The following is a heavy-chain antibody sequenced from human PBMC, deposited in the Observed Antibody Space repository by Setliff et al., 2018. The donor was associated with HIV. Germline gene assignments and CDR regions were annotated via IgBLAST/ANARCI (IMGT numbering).Heavy chain of an antibody. CDR3: ARHYQHSWVGVDYYFMDV. CDR2: IYYSGST. D-gene: IGHD1-26*01. CDR1: GGSISSSVYY. V-gene: IGHV4-39*01. J-gene: IGHJ6*03. Sequence: SETLSLTCTVSGGSISSSVYYWGWIRQPPGKGLEWIGNIYYSGSTYYNPSLKSRITISVDTSKNQFSLKLSSVTAADTAVYYCARHYQHSWVGVDYYFMDVWGKGSTVTVSS.